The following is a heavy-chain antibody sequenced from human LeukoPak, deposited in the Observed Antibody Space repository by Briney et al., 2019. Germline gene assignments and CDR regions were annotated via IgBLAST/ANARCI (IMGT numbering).Heavy chain of an antibody. Sequence: GGSLRLSCAASGFTVSSNYMSWVRQAPGKGLEWVSVIYSGGSTYYADSVKGRFTISRDNSKNTLYLQMNSLRSEDTAVYYCARFWSAGGSGSYYRTITPNWFDPWGQGTLVTVSS. J-gene: IGHJ5*02. CDR3: ARFWSAGGSGSYYRTITPNWFDP. CDR2: IYSGGST. CDR1: GFTVSSNY. D-gene: IGHD3-10*01. V-gene: IGHV3-53*05.